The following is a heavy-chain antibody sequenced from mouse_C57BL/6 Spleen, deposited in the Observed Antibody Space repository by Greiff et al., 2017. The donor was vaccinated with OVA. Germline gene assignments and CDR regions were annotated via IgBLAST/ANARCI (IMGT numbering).Heavy chain of an antibody. V-gene: IGHV5-9*01. CDR1: GFTFSSYT. CDR2: ISGGGGNT. CDR3: ARLITTVVATSFDY. D-gene: IGHD1-1*01. J-gene: IGHJ2*01. Sequence: EVQVVESGGGLVKPGGSLKLSCAASGFTFSSYTMSWVRQTPEKRLEWVATISGGGGNTYYPDSVKGRFTISRDNAKNTLYLQMSSLRSEDTALYYCARLITTVVATSFDYWGQGTTLTVSS.